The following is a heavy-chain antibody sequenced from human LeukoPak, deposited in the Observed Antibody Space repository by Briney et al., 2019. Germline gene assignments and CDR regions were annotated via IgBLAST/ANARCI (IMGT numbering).Heavy chain of an antibody. D-gene: IGHD2-2*01. CDR1: GGSFSGYY. CDR3: ARVYCSSTSCLHDMDV. J-gene: IGHJ6*03. V-gene: IGHV4-34*01. CDR2: INHSGST. Sequence: SETLSLTCAVYGGSFSGYYWSWIRQPPGKGLEWIGEINHSGSTYYNPSLKSRVTISVDTSKNQFSLKLSSVTAADTAAYYCARVYCSSTSCLHDMDVWGKGTTVTVSS.